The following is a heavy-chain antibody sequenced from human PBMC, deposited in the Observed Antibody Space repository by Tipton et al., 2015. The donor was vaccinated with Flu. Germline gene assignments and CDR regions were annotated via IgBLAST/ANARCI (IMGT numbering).Heavy chain of an antibody. J-gene: IGHJ4*02. CDR2: MNPNSGNT. CDR1: GYTFTSYG. CDR3: ARKSFGGYCGGDCYVDYFDY. V-gene: IGHV1-8*02. Sequence: QLVQSGAEVKKPGASVKVSCKASGYTFTSYGINWVRQATGQGLEWMGWMNPNSGNTGYAQKFQGRVTMTRNTSISTAYMELSSLRSEDTAVYYCARKSFGGYCGGDCYVDYFDYWGQGTLVTVSS. D-gene: IGHD2-21*01.